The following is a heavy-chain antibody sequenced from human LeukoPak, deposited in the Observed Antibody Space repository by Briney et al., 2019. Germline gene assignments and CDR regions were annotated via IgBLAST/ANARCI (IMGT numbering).Heavy chain of an antibody. Sequence: ASVKVSCKASGYTFTGYYMHWVRQAPGQGLEWMGWINPNSGGTNYAQKFQGRVTMTRDTSISTAYMQLNSLRSDDTAVYYCARDSPVVVDAFDIWGQGTMVTVSS. J-gene: IGHJ3*02. D-gene: IGHD2-15*01. CDR2: INPNSGGT. V-gene: IGHV1-2*02. CDR1: GYTFTGYY. CDR3: ARDSPVVVDAFDI.